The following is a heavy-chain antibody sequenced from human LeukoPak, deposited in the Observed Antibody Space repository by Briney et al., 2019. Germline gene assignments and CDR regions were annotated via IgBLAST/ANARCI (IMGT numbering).Heavy chain of an antibody. CDR1: GGSISSGGYN. J-gene: IGHJ4*02. CDR2: IYYSGST. Sequence: SETLSLTCTVSGGSISSGGYNWSWIRQHPGKGLECIGYIYYSGSTYYNPSLKSRVTISVDTSKNQFSLKLSSVTAADTAVYYCARGSYVGPTSGYFDYWGQGALVTVSS. CDR3: ARGSYVGPTSGYFDY. D-gene: IGHD1-26*01. V-gene: IGHV4-31*03.